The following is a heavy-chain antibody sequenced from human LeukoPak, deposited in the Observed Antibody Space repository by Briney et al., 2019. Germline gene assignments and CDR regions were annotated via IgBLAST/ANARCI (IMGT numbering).Heavy chain of an antibody. Sequence: PSETLSLTCTVPGDSISSSGYYWGWIRQSPGTGLEWIGSLYYSGTTYYNPSLKSRVTISADTSKNQFSLKVSSVTAADTAVYYCARRPEALHAFDIWGQGTTVTVSS. V-gene: IGHV4-39*01. CDR2: LYYSGTT. CDR3: ARRPEALHAFDI. J-gene: IGHJ3*02. CDR1: GDSISSSGYY.